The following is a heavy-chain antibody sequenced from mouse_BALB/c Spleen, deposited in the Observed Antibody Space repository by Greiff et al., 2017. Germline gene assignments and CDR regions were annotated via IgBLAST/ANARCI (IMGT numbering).Heavy chain of an antibody. V-gene: IGHV5-4*02. CDR3: ARGGYRYDDGIYAMDY. CDR1: GFTFSDSY. J-gene: IGHJ4*01. D-gene: IGHD2-14*01. CDR2: MSDGGSYT. Sequence: EVKLMESGGGLVKPGGSLKLSCAASGFTFSDSYMSWVRQTPEKRLEWVVTMSDGGSYTYYPDSVKGRLTISRDTAQNNLYLQMSSLKSKDTAMYYCARGGYRYDDGIYAMDYWGQGTSVTVSS.